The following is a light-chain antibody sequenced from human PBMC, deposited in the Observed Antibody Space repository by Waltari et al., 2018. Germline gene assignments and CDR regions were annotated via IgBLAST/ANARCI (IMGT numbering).Light chain of an antibody. Sequence: DIVMTQSPDSLAVSLGERVTINCRSSQNLLSNPHKKNYLAWFQQKPGQPPKLLIYWASTRESGVPDRFSGSGSGTEFTLTISSLQAADVAVYYCQQCYSTPYTFGQGTKLEIK. J-gene: IGKJ2*01. V-gene: IGKV4-1*01. CDR2: WAS. CDR3: QQCYSTPYT. CDR1: QNLLSNPHKKNY.